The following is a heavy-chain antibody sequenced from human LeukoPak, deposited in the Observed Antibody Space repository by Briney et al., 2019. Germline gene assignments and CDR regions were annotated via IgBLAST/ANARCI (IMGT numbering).Heavy chain of an antibody. Sequence: PSGTLSLTCVVSGGSISSTNWWSWVRQPPGKGLEWIGEIYHSGSTNYNPSLKSRVIISVDKSKNQFSLKLSSVTAADTAVYYCIGKGYYSLEYWGQGTLVTVSS. D-gene: IGHD3-22*01. CDR1: GGSISSTNW. CDR3: IGKGYYSLEY. CDR2: IYHSGST. J-gene: IGHJ4*02. V-gene: IGHV4-4*02.